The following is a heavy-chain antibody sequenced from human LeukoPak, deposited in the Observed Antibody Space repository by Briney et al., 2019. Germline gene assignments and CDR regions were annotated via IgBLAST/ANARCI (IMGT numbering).Heavy chain of an antibody. CDR1: GFTFSSYW. D-gene: IGHD6-19*01. J-gene: IGHJ4*02. V-gene: IGHV4-39*01. CDR2: IYYSGGT. Sequence: PGGSLRLSCAASGFTFSSYWMSWIRQPPGKGLEWIGSIYYSGGTYYNPSLKSRVTISVDTSKNQFSLKLSSVTAADTAVYYCARRLGRPLRIDYWGQGTLVTVSS. CDR3: ARRLGRPLRIDY.